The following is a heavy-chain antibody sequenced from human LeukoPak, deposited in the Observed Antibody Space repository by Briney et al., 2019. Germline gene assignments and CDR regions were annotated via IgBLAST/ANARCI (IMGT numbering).Heavy chain of an antibody. J-gene: IGHJ6*02. D-gene: IGHD3-16*01. V-gene: IGHV3-23*01. CDR3: AKVTGGNMITFGGLDV. Sequence: GGSLRLSCAASGFTFSNYAMSWVRQAPGKWLEWVSAISGSGDITYYADSVKGRFTISRDDSRNTLYLQMNSLRAEDTAIYYCAKVTGGNMITFGGLDVWGQGTTVTVSS. CDR1: GFTFSNYA. CDR2: ISGSGDIT.